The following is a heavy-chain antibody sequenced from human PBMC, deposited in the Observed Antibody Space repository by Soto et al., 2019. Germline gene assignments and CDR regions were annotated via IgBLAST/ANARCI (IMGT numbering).Heavy chain of an antibody. J-gene: IGHJ5*02. Sequence: SETLSLTCAVSGGSIISDGYSWSWIRQPPGKGLQWIGHIYEGGNTYYTPSLESRVTMSTDTSKNQFSLKLRSVAAADTAMYYCAKNETTRPWFAPWGQGTRVTVSS. CDR3: AKNETTRPWFAP. V-gene: IGHV4-30-2*05. CDR2: IYEGGNT. CDR1: GGSIISDGYS. D-gene: IGHD1-1*01.